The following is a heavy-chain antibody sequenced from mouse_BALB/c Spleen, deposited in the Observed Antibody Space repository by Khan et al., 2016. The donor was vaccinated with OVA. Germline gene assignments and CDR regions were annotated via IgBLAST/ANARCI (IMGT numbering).Heavy chain of an antibody. CDR2: INPSNGYT. CDR1: GYTFISYT. J-gene: IGHJ3*01. CDR3: VRDGAYHRNDGWFAY. V-gene: IGHV1-4*01. Sequence: QVQLKQSGAELARPGASVKMSCKASGYTFISYTIHWIKKRPGQGLEWIGYINPSNGYTNYNQKFKDKATLTTDKSSTTAYLQLSSLTSGDSAVYNCVRDGAYHRNDGWFAYWGQGTLVTVSA. D-gene: IGHD2-14*01.